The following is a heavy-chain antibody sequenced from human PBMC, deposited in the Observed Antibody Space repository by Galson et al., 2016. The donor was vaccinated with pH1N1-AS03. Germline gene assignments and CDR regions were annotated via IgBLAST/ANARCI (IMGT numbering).Heavy chain of an antibody. J-gene: IGHJ4*02. CDR3: ARGPVSYANYWFPPPDY. D-gene: IGHD4/OR15-4a*01. CDR1: GFTFSSYA. Sequence: SLRLSCAVGGFTFSSYAMFWVRQAPGKGLEYVSAISGNGFSTYYANSVKDRFTVSRDNSKNTLYLQMGRLRVEDMAVYYCARGPVSYANYWFPPPDYWGQGTLVTVSS. V-gene: IGHV3-64*01. CDR2: ISGNGFST.